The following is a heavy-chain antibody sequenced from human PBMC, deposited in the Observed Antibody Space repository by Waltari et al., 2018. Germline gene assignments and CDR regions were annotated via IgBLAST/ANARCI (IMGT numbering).Heavy chain of an antibody. CDR2: RKQDGSEQ. CDR1: GFSFSSYW. CDR3: ARESSSFSNYISYGMDV. V-gene: IGHV3-7*01. J-gene: IGHJ6*02. Sequence: EVQLVESGGGLVQPGGSLRLSCAVSGFSFSSYWMTWVRQAPGKGLEWVANRKQDGSEQNYVDSVKGRFTISRDNANNSLYLQMHSLRAEDTAVYSCARESSSFSNYISYGMDVWGQGTTVTVSS. D-gene: IGHD4-4*01.